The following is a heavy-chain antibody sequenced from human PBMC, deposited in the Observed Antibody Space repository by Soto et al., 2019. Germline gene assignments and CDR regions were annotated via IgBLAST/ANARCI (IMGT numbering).Heavy chain of an antibody. V-gene: IGHV4-61*01. Sequence: ASETLSLTCSVSGGSISRGYYYWSWIRQPPGKGLEWIGYTYYSGSTNYNPALKSRVTISVDTSKNQFSLRLSSVTAADTAVYYCARGGAYYYYYGTDVWGQGTTVTVSS. CDR3: ARGGAYYYYYGTDV. J-gene: IGHJ6*02. CDR1: GGSISRGYYY. CDR2: TYYSGST.